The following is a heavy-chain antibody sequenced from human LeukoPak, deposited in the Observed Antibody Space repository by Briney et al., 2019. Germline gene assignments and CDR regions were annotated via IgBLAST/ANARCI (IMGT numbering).Heavy chain of an antibody. J-gene: IGHJ6*03. CDR2: ISSNGGST. CDR1: GFTFSSYA. D-gene: IGHD5-18*01. CDR3: ARDTRDSGGYSYGYYYYYYMDV. Sequence: PGGSLRFSCAASGFTFSSYAMHWLRQAPGKGLEYVSAISSNGGSTYYANSVKGRFTISRDNSKNTLYLQMGSLRAEDMAVYYCARDTRDSGGYSYGYYYYYYMDVWGKGTTVTVSS. V-gene: IGHV3-64*01.